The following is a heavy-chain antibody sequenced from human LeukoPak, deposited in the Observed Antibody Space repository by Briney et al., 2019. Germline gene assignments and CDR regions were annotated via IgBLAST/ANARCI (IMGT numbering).Heavy chain of an antibody. Sequence: ASVKVSCKASDYTYTSYGISWVRQAPGQGLEWMGWISAYNGNTNYAQKLQGRVTMTTDTSTSTAYMELRSLRSDDTAVYYCARDRDYSNYVGYFDYWGQGTLVTVSS. D-gene: IGHD4-11*01. CDR3: ARDRDYSNYVGYFDY. CDR1: DYTYTSYG. CDR2: ISAYNGNT. V-gene: IGHV1-18*01. J-gene: IGHJ4*02.